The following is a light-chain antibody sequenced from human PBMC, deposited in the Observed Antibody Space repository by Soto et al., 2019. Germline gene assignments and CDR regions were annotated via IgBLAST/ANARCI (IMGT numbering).Light chain of an antibody. CDR1: QSVSSSY. V-gene: IGKV3-20*01. CDR3: QLYGSSPLT. Sequence: EIVLTQSPGTLSLSPGERATLSCRASQSVSSSYLAWYQQKPGQAPRLLIYGASSRATGIPDRFSGSGSGIDFTLAISRLEPEDFAVYYCQLYGSSPLTFGGGTRVEIK. J-gene: IGKJ4*01. CDR2: GAS.